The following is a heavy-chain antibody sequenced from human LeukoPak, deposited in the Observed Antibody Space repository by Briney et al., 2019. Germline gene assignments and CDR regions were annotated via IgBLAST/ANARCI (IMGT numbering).Heavy chain of an antibody. CDR1: GYTFTSYD. CDR2: MNPNSGNT. D-gene: IGHD6-19*01. V-gene: IGHV1-8*01. CDR3: ARDEYSSGWYVEYYYGMDV. Sequence: GASVKVSCKASGYTFTSYDINWVRQATGQGLEWMGWMNPNSGNTGYAQKFQGRVTMTRNTSISTAYMELSSLRSEDTAVYYCARDEYSSGWYVEYYYGMDVWGQGTTVTFSS. J-gene: IGHJ6*02.